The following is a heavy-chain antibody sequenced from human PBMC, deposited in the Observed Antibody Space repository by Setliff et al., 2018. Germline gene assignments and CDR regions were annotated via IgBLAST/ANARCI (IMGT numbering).Heavy chain of an antibody. CDR3: ARTCSGSTCHAGLDY. J-gene: IGHJ4*02. V-gene: IGHV3-33*08. CDR2: IWHDGGEK. D-gene: IGHD6-19*01. CDR1: GFTFSTYR. Sequence: PGGSLRLSCAASGFTFSTYRFHWVRQAPGKGLEWVAVIWHDGGEKYYADSVKGRFTISRDNSKNTLYLQMNGLSAEDTAVYYCARTCSGSTCHAGLDYWGQGIPVTVSS.